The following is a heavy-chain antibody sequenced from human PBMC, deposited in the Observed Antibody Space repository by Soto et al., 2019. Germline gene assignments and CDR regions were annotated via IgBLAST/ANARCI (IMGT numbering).Heavy chain of an antibody. D-gene: IGHD2-21*01. CDR1: GASITDYF. Sequence: QVQLQEAGPGLVKPSETLSLTCTVSGASITDYFWTWIRQSPGKGLEWVGYMSNTGGTNSSPSVKSRITISVDTSKNQFSLRLSSVTAADTAVYYCARSPAYSYGVFVNWGQGTLVTVSS. V-gene: IGHV4-59*01. CDR3: ARSPAYSYGVFVN. CDR2: MSNTGGT. J-gene: IGHJ4*02.